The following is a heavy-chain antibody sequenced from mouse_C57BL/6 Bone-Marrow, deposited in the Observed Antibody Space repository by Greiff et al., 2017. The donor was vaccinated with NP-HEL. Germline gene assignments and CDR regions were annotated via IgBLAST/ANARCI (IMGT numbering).Heavy chain of an antibody. J-gene: IGHJ4*01. D-gene: IGHD2-4*01. CDR3: ARFYYYHDAMDY. CDR2: INPNNGGT. Sequence: EVQLQQSGPELVKPGASVKISCKASGYTFTDYYMNWVKQSHGKSLEWIGDINPNNGGTSYNQKFKGKATLTVDKSSSTAYMELRSLTSEDSAVYYCARFYYYHDAMDYWSKGNKVTVSS. CDR1: GYTFTDYY. V-gene: IGHV1-26*01.